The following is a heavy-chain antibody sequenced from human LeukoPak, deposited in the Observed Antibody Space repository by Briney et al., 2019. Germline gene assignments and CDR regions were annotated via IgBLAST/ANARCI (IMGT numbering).Heavy chain of an antibody. CDR3: NAYDILTGRAFDY. CDR1: GFTVSSNY. D-gene: IGHD3-9*01. Sequence: GGSLRLSCAASGFTVSSNYMSWVRQAPGKGLEWVSVIYSGGSTYYADSVKGRFTISRDNSKNTLYLQMNSLRAEDTAVYYCNAYDILTGRAFDYWGQETLVTVSS. V-gene: IGHV3-53*01. J-gene: IGHJ4*02. CDR2: IYSGGST.